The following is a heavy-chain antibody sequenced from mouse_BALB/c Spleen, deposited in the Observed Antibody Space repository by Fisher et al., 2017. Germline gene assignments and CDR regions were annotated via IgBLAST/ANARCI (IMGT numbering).Heavy chain of an antibody. J-gene: IGHJ4*01. V-gene: IGHV5-9-3*01. CDR3: ASHAMDY. Sequence: RFTISRDNAKNTLYLQMSSLRSEDTAMYYCASHAMDYWGQGTSVTVSS.